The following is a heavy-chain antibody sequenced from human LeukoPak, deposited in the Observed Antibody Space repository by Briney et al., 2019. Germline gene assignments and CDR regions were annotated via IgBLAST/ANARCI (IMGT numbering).Heavy chain of an antibody. CDR1: GFTFSSYS. CDR2: ISSSSSYI. J-gene: IGHJ5*02. Sequence: KPGGSLRLSCAASGFTFSSYSMNWVRQAPGKGLEWVSSISSSSSYIYYAASVKCRFTISRDNSKNTLYLQMNSLRAEDTAVYYCAKDPPLPWGQGTLVTVSS. V-gene: IGHV3-21*01. CDR3: AKDPPLP.